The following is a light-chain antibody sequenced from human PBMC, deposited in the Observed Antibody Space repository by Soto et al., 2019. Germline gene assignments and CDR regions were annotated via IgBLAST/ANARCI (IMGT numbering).Light chain of an antibody. CDR3: QQYNSYSYA. CDR2: DAS. CDR1: QSISSW. V-gene: IGKV1-5*01. Sequence: DIQMTQSPSTLSASVGDRVTITCRASQSISSWLAWYQQKPGKAPKLLIYDASSLESGVPSRFSGSGSGTEFTLTLSSLQPDEFATYYCQQYNSYSYACGQGTKLQIK. J-gene: IGKJ2*01.